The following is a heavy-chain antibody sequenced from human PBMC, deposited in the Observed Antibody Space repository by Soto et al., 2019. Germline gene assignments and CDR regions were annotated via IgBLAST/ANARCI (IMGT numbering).Heavy chain of an antibody. J-gene: IGHJ6*02. CDR3: ARGNSPYYYYGMDV. Sequence: PGGSLRLSCAASGFTFSSYWMHWVCQAPGKGLVWVSRINSDGSSTSYADSVKGRFTISRDNAKNTLYLQMNSLRAEDTAVYYCARGNSPYYYYGMDVWGQGTTVTVSS. CDR2: INSDGSST. CDR1: GFTFSSYW. V-gene: IGHV3-74*01.